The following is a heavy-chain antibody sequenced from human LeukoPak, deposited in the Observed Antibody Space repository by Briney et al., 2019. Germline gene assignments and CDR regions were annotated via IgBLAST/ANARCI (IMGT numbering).Heavy chain of an antibody. CDR1: GGSISSSNW. CDR2: IYHSGSI. Sequence: SSETLSLTCAVSGGSISSSNWWSWVRQPPGKGLEWIGEIYHSGSINYSPSLKSRVNISVDKSKTPFSLQLSSVTAADTAVYYCARGDAYYFDYWGQGTLVTVSS. CDR3: ARGDAYYFDY. V-gene: IGHV4-4*02. J-gene: IGHJ4*02.